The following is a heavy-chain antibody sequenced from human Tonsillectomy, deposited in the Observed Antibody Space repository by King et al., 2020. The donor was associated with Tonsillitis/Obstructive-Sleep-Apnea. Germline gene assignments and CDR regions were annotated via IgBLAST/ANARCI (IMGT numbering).Heavy chain of an antibody. CDR2: ISSSGSYI. Sequence: VQLVESGGGLVKPGGSLRLSCAASGFTFRSYSLNWVRQAPGKGLEWVSSISSSGSYIYYADSVKGRFTISRDNAKNSLYLQMNSLRAEDTAVYYCARSYYYYMDVWGEGTTVTVSS. V-gene: IGHV3-21*01. CDR1: GFTFRSYS. J-gene: IGHJ6*03. CDR3: ARSYYYYMDV.